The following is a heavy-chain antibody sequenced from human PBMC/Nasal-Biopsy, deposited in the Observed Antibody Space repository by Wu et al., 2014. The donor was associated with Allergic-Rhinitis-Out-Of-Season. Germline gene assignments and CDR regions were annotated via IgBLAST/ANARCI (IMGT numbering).Heavy chain of an antibody. V-gene: IGHV4-39*01. D-gene: IGHD1-26*01. CDR2: IHNAEGT. CDR3: ARQFSGTYYYYYMDV. J-gene: IGHJ6*03. Sequence: TLSLTCTVSGASMSTNTHYWAWIRQSPGKGLEWIGSIHNAEGTDYNPSLKSRVTISVDTSKNQFSLRLNSVTAADTADYFCARQFSGTYYYYYMDVWGKGTTVTVSS. CDR1: GASMSTNTHY.